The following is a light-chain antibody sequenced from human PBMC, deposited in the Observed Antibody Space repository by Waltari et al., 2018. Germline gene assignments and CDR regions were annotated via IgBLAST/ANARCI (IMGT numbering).Light chain of an antibody. Sequence: DIQMTQSQSSLSASVGDRVTITCRASKSISSYLNWYQQKPGKAPKLLIYAASSLQSGVPSRFSGSRAGTDFTLTISSLQPEDFATYYCQQSYSTPFTFGPGTKVDIK. CDR1: KSISSY. CDR3: QQSYSTPFT. V-gene: IGKV1-39*01. CDR2: AAS. J-gene: IGKJ3*01.